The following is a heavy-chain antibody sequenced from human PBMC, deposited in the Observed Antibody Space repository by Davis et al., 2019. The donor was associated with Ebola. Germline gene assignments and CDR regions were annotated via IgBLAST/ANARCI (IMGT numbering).Heavy chain of an antibody. Sequence: GESLKISCAASGFTFSAYGMSWVRQAPGKGLEWVSSVSGGGDYTYDIDSVRGRFTISRDNSKNTVYLQMDSLRAEDTAVYYCVKGLYCSSTTCHEGGWFGPWGQGTLVTVPS. D-gene: IGHD2/OR15-2a*01. CDR2: VSGGGDYT. CDR3: VKGLYCSSTTCHEGGWFGP. J-gene: IGHJ5*02. CDR1: GFTFSAYG. V-gene: IGHV3-23*01.